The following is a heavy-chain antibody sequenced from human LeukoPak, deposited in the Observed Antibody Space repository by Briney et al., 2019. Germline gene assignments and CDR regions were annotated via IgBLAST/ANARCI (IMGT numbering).Heavy chain of an antibody. V-gene: IGHV1-2*02. CDR3: ARDSGSYPLDYYYYYMDV. J-gene: IGHJ6*03. D-gene: IGHD1-26*01. CDR1: GYTFTGYY. Sequence: ASVKVSCKASGYTFTGYYMHWVRQAPGQGLEWMGWINPNSGGTNYAQKFQGRVTMTRDTSISTAYMELSRLRSDDTAVYYCARDSGSYPLDYYYYYMDVWGKGTTVTVSS. CDR2: INPNSGGT.